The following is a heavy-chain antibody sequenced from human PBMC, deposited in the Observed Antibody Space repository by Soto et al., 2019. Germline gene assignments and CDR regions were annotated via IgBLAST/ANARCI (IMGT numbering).Heavy chain of an antibody. V-gene: IGHV1-69*08. Sequence: QVQLVQSGAEVKKPGSSVKVSCKASGGTFSNYIINWVRQAPGQGLEWMGRIIPILGTAHNAQKFQGRVTITADTSTTIAYMELSSLSSEGAAVYYCARVGSASDAFDIWGQGTMVTVSS. J-gene: IGHJ3*02. CDR2: IIPILGTA. CDR1: GGTFSNYI. CDR3: ARVGSASDAFDI. D-gene: IGHD3-16*01.